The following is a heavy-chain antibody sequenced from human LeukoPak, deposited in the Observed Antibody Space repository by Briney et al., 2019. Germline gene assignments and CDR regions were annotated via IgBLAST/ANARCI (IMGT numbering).Heavy chain of an antibody. CDR1: GFTFSNYW. D-gene: IGHD4-17*01. V-gene: IGHV3-7*01. Sequence: PGGSLRLSCEGSGFTFSNYWMGWVRQAPGKGLQWVANIKQDGSEKYYVDSVKGRFTISRDNAKNSLYLQMNSLRAEDTAVYYCARDVPHYGDYFFPTSYFDYWGQGTLVTVSS. CDR3: ARDVPHYGDYFFPTSYFDY. CDR2: IKQDGSEK. J-gene: IGHJ4*02.